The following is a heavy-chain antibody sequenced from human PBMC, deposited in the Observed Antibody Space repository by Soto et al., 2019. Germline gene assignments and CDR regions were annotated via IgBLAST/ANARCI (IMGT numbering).Heavy chain of an antibody. CDR2: IYHSGGT. Sequence: SETLSLTCAVSGGSISSGGYSWSWIRQPPGKGLECIGYIYHSGGTYYSPSLKSRVTISVDRSKNQFSLKLSSVTAADTAVYYCARGPPLGYWSQGTLVTVSS. CDR3: ARGPPLGY. V-gene: IGHV4-30-2*01. CDR1: GGSISSGGYS. J-gene: IGHJ4*02.